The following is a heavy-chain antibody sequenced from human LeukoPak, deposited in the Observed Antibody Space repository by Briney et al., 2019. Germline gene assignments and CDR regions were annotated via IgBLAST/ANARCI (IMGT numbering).Heavy chain of an antibody. D-gene: IGHD2-2*01. J-gene: IGHJ4*02. V-gene: IGHV3-23*01. CDR3: ARDFCSSTSCSGFDH. Sequence: GGSLRLSCAASGFTFSSYAMSWVRQAPGKGLEWVSAIRDSGSSTHYADSVKGRFTTSRDNSKNTLYLQMNSLRAEDTAVYYCARDFCSSTSCSGFDHWGQGTLVTVSS. CDR1: GFTFSSYA. CDR2: IRDSGSST.